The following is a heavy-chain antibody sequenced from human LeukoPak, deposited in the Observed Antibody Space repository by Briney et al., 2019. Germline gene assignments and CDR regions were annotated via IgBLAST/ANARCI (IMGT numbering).Heavy chain of an antibody. CDR1: GGSISSYY. J-gene: IGHJ4*02. CDR3: ARVVGSSSSQQAFDY. D-gene: IGHD6-6*01. Sequence: SETLSLTCTVSGGSISSYYWSWIRQPPGKGLEWIGNIYYSGSTNYSPSLKSRVTISVDTSKNQFSLKLSSVSAADTAVYYCARVVGSSSSQQAFDYWGQGTLVTVSS. V-gene: IGHV4-59*01. CDR2: IYYSGST.